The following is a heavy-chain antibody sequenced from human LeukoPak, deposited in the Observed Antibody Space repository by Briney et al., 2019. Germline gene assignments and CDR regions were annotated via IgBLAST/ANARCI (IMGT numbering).Heavy chain of an antibody. Sequence: GGSLRLSCAASGFTFSSYTMYWVRQAPGKGLEWVSSISSSSSYIYYADSLKGRFTISRDNAKNSLYLQMNSLRAEDTAVYYCARVDGPYRYYGMDVWGQGTTVTVSS. J-gene: IGHJ6*02. V-gene: IGHV3-21*01. CDR1: GFTFSSYT. D-gene: IGHD5-24*01. CDR2: ISSSSSYI. CDR3: ARVDGPYRYYGMDV.